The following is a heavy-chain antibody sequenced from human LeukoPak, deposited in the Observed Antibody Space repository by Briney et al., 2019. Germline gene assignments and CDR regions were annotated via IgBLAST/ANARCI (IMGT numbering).Heavy chain of an antibody. V-gene: IGHV3-23*01. CDR2: ISGSGGST. J-gene: IGHJ4*02. D-gene: IGHD6-13*01. CDR3: AMYSSSWYNYYYYFDY. Sequence: GGSLRLSCAASGFTFSSYAMSWVRQAPGKGLEWVSAISGSGGSTYYADSVKGRFTISRDNSKNTLYLQMNSLRAEGTAVYYCAMYSSSWYNYYYYFDYWGQGTLVTVSS. CDR1: GFTFSSYA.